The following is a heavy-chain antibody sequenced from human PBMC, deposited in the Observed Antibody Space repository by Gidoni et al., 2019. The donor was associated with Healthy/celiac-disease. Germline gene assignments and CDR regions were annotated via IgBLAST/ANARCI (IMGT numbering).Heavy chain of an antibody. V-gene: IGHV7-4-1*02. Sequence: QAQLVQSGSELKKPGASAQVSCKASGYTFTSYAMNWVRQAPGQGLEWMGGSNTNTGNPTYAQGFTGRVVFSLVASVSTEYLQISSLKAEDAAVYYCARGRGIAAAGGNWFDPWGQGTLVTVSS. J-gene: IGHJ5*02. D-gene: IGHD6-13*01. CDR1: GYTFTSYA. CDR2: SNTNTGNP. CDR3: ARGRGIAAAGGNWFDP.